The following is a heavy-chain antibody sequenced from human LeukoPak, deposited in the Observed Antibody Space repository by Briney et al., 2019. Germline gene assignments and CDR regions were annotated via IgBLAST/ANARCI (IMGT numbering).Heavy chain of an antibody. V-gene: IGHV4-34*01. Sequence: SETLSLTCAVYGGSFSGYYWSWIRQPPGKGLEWIGEINHSGSTNYNPSLKSRVTISVDTSKNQFSLKLSSVTAADTAVYYRARGGTSEPGIAVAGRPRFDYWGQGTLVTVSS. J-gene: IGHJ4*02. CDR3: ARGGTSEPGIAVAGRPRFDY. CDR1: GGSFSGYY. CDR2: INHSGST. D-gene: IGHD6-19*01.